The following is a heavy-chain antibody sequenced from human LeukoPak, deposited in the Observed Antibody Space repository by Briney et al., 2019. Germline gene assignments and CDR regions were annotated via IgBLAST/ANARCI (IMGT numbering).Heavy chain of an antibody. CDR1: RFTFSSYA. CDR2: ISYDGSNK. Sequence: GGSLRLSCAASRFTFSSYAMHWVRQAPGKGLEWVAVISYDGSNKYYADSVKGRFTISRDNSKNTLYLQMNSLRAEDTAVYYCARGMTTVTPFDYWGQGTLVTVSS. D-gene: IGHD4-17*01. CDR3: ARGMTTVTPFDY. V-gene: IGHV3-30-3*01. J-gene: IGHJ4*02.